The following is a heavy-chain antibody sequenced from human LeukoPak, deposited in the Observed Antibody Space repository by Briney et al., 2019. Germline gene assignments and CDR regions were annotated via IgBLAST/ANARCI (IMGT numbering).Heavy chain of an antibody. CDR2: IIPIFGTA. J-gene: IGHJ4*02. CDR3: ATDIVVVPAAIQGDY. CDR1: GGTFSSYA. Sequence: SVKVSCKASGGTFSSYAISWVRQAPGQGLEWMGGIIPIFGTANYAQKFQGRVTITADESTSTAYMELSSLRSEDTAVYYCATDIVVVPAAIQGDYWGQGTLVTVSS. D-gene: IGHD2-2*02. V-gene: IGHV1-69*13.